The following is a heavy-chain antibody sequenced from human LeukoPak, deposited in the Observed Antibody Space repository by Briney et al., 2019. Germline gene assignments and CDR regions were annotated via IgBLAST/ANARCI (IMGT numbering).Heavy chain of an antibody. CDR2: IIPMFGTA. D-gene: IGHD3-9*01. Sequence: GASVKVSCKASGGTFSNYAINWVRQAPGQGLEWMGEIIPMFGTADYAQKFQGRVTITADKSTSTAYMELSSLRSEDTAMYYCASKTYYDILTGHSNSWFDPWGQGTLVTVSS. V-gene: IGHV1-69*06. CDR1: GGTFSNYA. J-gene: IGHJ5*02. CDR3: ASKTYYDILTGHSNSWFDP.